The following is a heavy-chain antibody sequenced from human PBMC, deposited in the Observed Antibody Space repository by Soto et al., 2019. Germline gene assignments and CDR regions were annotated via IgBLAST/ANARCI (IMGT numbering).Heavy chain of an antibody. J-gene: IGHJ4*02. CDR2: ISHDGNNE. D-gene: IGHD2-15*01. CDR3: ARGGVDHQPHGEFDH. CDR1: GFTFKQYS. Sequence: QVQLVESGGGVVQPGRSLRLSCAASGFTFKQYSMHWVRQAPGKGLEWVAVISHDGNNEKYADSVKGRFTTSRDNFKNTLALQMNSLRTEDTALYFCARGGVDHQPHGEFDHWGQGTLVTVSS. V-gene: IGHV3-30*04.